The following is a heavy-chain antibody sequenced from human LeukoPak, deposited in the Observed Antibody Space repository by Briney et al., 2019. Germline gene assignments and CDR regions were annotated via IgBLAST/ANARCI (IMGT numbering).Heavy chain of an antibody. J-gene: IGHJ4*02. Sequence: ASETLSLTCTVSGDSISSYYWSWIRQSPEKGLEWIGYVYYTGSTNYNPSLKSRVTISVDTSKNQFSLKLSSVTAADTAVYYCARTEYSSYFDYWGQGTLVTVSS. CDR3: ARTEYSSYFDY. V-gene: IGHV4-59*08. CDR1: GDSISSYY. CDR2: VYYTGST. D-gene: IGHD6-13*01.